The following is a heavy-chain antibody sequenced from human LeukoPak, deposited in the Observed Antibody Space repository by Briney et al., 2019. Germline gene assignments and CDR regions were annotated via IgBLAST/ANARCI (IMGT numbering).Heavy chain of an antibody. CDR3: TTISVRLLWFGDDY. Sequence: PGGSLRLSCAASGFTFSNAWMSWVRQAPGKGLEWVGRLKSKTDGGTTDYAAPVKGRFTISRDDSKNTLYLQMNSLKTEDTAVYYCTTISVRLLWFGDDYWGQGTLVTVSS. CDR1: GFTFSNAW. D-gene: IGHD3-10*01. V-gene: IGHV3-15*01. CDR2: LKSKTDGGTT. J-gene: IGHJ4*02.